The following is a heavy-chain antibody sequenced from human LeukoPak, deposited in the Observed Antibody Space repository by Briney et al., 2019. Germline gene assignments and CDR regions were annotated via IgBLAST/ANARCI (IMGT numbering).Heavy chain of an antibody. J-gene: IGHJ3*02. CDR3: ARVGGAVVPAAIYAFDI. CDR1: GGSISSSSYY. D-gene: IGHD2-2*01. V-gene: IGHV4-39*07. Sequence: SETLSLTCTVSGGSISSSSYYWGWIRQPPGKGLEWIGSIYYSGSTYYNPSLKSRVTISVDTSKNQFSQKLSSVTAADTAVYYCARVGGAVVPAAIYAFDIWGQGTMVTVSS. CDR2: IYYSGST.